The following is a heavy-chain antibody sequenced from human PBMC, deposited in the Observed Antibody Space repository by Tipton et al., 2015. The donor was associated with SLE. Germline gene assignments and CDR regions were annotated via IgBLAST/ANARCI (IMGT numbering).Heavy chain of an antibody. J-gene: IGHJ5*02. Sequence: TLSLTCSVSGASIISHYWSWIRQPPGKGLEWIGYIYYSGSTNYNPSLKSRVTISVDTSKNQFSLKLSSVTAADTAVYYCARGRGAIFGVVTPWFDPWGQGTLVTVSS. V-gene: IGHV4-59*11. CDR2: IYYSGST. D-gene: IGHD3-3*01. CDR3: ARGRGAIFGVVTPWFDP. CDR1: GASIISHY.